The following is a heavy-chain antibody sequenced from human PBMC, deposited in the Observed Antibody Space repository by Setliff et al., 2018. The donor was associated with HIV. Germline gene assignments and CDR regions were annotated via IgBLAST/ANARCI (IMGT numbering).Heavy chain of an antibody. D-gene: IGHD6-19*01. CDR1: GYTFTSYA. V-gene: IGHV1-3*01. J-gene: IGHJ4*02. Sequence: ASVKVSCKASGYTFTSYAMHWVRQAPGQRLEWMGWINAGNGNTKYAQKVQGRVTMTTDTSTSTACMELRSLRSDDTAVYYCAKPPYSSGLYDYWGQGTLVTVSS. CDR2: INAGNGNT. CDR3: AKPPYSSGLYDY.